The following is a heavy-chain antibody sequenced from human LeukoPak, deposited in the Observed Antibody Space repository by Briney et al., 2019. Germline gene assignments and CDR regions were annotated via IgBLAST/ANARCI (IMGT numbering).Heavy chain of an antibody. Sequence: GASEKVSCKASVYTFTSYYMHWVRHAPGQGLEWMGIINPSGGSTSYAQKFHGRGTMTRDTSTSTVYMELSSLRSEDTAVYYCARDAGGPSYYYGMDVWGKGTTVTVSS. J-gene: IGHJ6*04. CDR2: INPSGGST. CDR3: ARDAGGPSYYYGMDV. V-gene: IGHV1-46*01. D-gene: IGHD2-15*01. CDR1: VYTFTSYY.